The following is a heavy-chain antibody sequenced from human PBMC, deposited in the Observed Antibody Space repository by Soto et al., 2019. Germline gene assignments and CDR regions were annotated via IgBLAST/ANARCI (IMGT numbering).Heavy chain of an antibody. CDR1: GYTFINYG. D-gene: IGHD6-13*01. Sequence: QVYLVQSGPEVKKPGASVKVSCKASGYTFINYGVSWVRQAPGQGLEWMGWISAYNGDKKYAQNVQGRVTLTTDTSTSTAYMEMRTLRSDDTAAYYCARDGPPIPAVGGVSGQGTTVTVSS. CDR3: ARDGPPIPAVGGV. CDR2: ISAYNGDK. V-gene: IGHV1-18*01. J-gene: IGHJ6*02.